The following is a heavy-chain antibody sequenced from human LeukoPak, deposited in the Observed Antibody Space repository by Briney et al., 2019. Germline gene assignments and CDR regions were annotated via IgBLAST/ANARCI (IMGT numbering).Heavy chain of an antibody. CDR2: ISYDGSNK. CDR1: GFTFSSYG. J-gene: IGHJ3*02. D-gene: IGHD6-19*01. CDR3: AKDRGSGSDAFDI. V-gene: IGHV3-30*18. Sequence: GGSLRLSCAASGFTFSSYGMHWVRQAPGKGLEWVAVISYDGSNKYYADSVKGRFTISRDNSKNTLYLQMNSLRAEDTAVYYCAKDRGSGSDAFDIWGQGTMVTVSS.